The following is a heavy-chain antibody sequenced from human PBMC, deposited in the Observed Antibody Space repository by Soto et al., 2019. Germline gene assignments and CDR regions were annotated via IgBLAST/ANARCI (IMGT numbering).Heavy chain of an antibody. Sequence: QVQLQESGPRLVKPSETVSLTCSASGVPISSTSYFWAWIRQPPGKGLEGIGSTYLDGRISYNPSLESRLTISVDTSKNHFSLTMTSVTASDTALYYCARRGYGLDVWGQGTTVKVSS. CDR3: ARRGYGLDV. V-gene: IGHV4-39*01. J-gene: IGHJ6*02. CDR2: TYLDGRI. CDR1: GVPISSTSYF. D-gene: IGHD6-13*01.